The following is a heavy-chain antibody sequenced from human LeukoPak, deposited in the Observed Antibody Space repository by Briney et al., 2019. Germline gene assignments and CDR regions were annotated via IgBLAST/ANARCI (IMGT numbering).Heavy chain of an antibody. Sequence: SETLSLTCAVYGGSFSGYYWSWIRQPPGKGLEWIGEINHSGSTNYNPSLKSRVTISVDTSKNQFSLKLSSVTAADTAVHYCARGPSGYDYVWGSYHDAFDIWGQGTMVTVSS. CDR1: GGSFSGYY. CDR3: ARGPSGYDYVWGSYHDAFDI. CDR2: INHSGST. D-gene: IGHD3-16*02. V-gene: IGHV4-34*01. J-gene: IGHJ3*02.